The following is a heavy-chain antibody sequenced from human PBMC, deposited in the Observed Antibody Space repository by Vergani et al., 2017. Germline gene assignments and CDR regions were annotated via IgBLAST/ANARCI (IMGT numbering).Heavy chain of an antibody. CDR2: ISYDGSNK. D-gene: IGHD3-22*01. CDR3: AKGYYYDSSGYYNYYYGMDV. CDR1: GFTFSSYG. V-gene: IGHV3-30*18. Sequence: QVQLVESGGGVVQPGRSLRLSCAASGFTFSSYGMHWVRQAPGKGLEWVAVISYDGSNKYYADSVKGRFTISRDKSKNTLYLQMNSLRAEDTAVYYCAKGYYYDSSGYYNYYYGMDVWGQGTTVTVSS. J-gene: IGHJ6*02.